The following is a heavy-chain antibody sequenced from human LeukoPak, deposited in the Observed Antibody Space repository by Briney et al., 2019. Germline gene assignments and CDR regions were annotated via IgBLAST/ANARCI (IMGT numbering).Heavy chain of an antibody. Sequence: SETLSLTCAVYGGSFSGYYWSWIRQPPGKGLEGIGEINHSGSTNYNPSLKSRVTISVDTSKNQFSLKLSSVTAADTAVYYCARIDYGGNSGGGYWGQGTLVTVSS. CDR2: INHSGST. CDR3: ARIDYGGNSGGGY. V-gene: IGHV4-34*01. CDR1: GGSFSGYY. J-gene: IGHJ4*02. D-gene: IGHD4-23*01.